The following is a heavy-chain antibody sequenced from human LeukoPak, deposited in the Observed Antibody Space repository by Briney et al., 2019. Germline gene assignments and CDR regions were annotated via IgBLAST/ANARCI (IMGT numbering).Heavy chain of an antibody. D-gene: IGHD2-2*01. CDR1: GFTFSNYG. V-gene: IGHV3-33*01. J-gene: IGHJ4*02. CDR2: IRYDGTNK. Sequence: GGSLRLSCAASGFTFSNYGMHWVRQAPGKGLEWVAVIRYDGTNKYYADSVRGRFTISRDNSKNTLYLQMNSLRAEDTAVYYCVRGGCSSTSCYDGWGQGTLVTVSS. CDR3: VRGGCSSTSCYDG.